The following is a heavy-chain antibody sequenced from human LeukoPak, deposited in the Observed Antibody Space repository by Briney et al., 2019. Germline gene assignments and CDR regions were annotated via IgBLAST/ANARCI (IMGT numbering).Heavy chain of an antibody. D-gene: IGHD3-10*01. CDR2: ISYDGSNK. CDR3: AKDFYGSGSSFDY. CDR1: GFTFSSYG. V-gene: IGHV3-30*18. Sequence: GGSLRLSCAASGFTFSSYGMHCVRQAPGKGLEWVAVISYDGSNKYYADSVKGRFTISRDNTKNTLYLQMNSLRAEDTAVYYCAKDFYGSGSSFDYWGQGTLVTVSS. J-gene: IGHJ4*02.